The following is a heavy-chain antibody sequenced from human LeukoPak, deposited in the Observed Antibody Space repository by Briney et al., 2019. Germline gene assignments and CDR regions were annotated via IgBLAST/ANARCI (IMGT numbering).Heavy chain of an antibody. D-gene: IGHD3-22*01. CDR2: ISXNGGST. J-gene: IGHJ4*01. CDR1: GFTFSSXA. V-gene: IGHV3-64*01. CDR3: ARDKYYDSSGYYXYXDX. Sequence: LSXXXSGFTFSSXAMHWVRQAPGKGLEYVSAISXNGGSTYYANSVKGRFTISRDNSKNTLYLKMGSLRAEDMAVYYCARDKYYDSSGYYXYXDXXG.